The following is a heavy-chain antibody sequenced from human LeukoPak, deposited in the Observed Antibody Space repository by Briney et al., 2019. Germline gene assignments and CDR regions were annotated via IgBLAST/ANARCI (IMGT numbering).Heavy chain of an antibody. D-gene: IGHD2-15*01. J-gene: IGHJ4*02. V-gene: IGHV3-74*01. CDR2: INPDGSTT. CDR3: AKDAVATPQIDH. Sequence: PGGSLRLSCAASGFTLSSYWMHWVRQVPRKGLVWVSRINPDGSTTTYADSVKGRFTISRDNAKNTLYLQMNSLRAEDTAVYYCAKDAVATPQIDHWGQGALVTVSS. CDR1: GFTLSSYW.